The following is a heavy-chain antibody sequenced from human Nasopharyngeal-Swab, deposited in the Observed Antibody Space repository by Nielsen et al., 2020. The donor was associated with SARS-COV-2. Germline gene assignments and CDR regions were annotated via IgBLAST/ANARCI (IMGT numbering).Heavy chain of an antibody. CDR1: GFTFTSSA. D-gene: IGHD3-16*01. J-gene: IGHJ4*02. V-gene: IGHV1-58*01. CDR3: AARPSPNYDYVWGDDY. CDR2: IVVGSGNT. Sequence: SVKVSCKASGFTFTSSAVQWVRQARGQRLEWIGWIVVGSGNTNYAQKFQERVTITRDMSTSTAYMELSSLRSEDTAAYYCAARPSPNYDYVWGDDYWGQGTLVTVSS.